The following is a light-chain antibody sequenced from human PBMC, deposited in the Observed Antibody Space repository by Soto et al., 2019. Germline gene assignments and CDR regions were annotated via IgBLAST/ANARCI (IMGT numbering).Light chain of an antibody. CDR2: SNN. V-gene: IGLV1-44*01. CDR3: ASCDGSVKSV. J-gene: IGLJ2*01. Sequence: QSVLTQPPSASGTPGQTVTISCSGSSSNIGSNTVNWYQQLPGTAPKILIYSNNQRPSGVPDRFSGSKSGTSASLAISGLQYEDEADYYCASCDGSVKSVFGKGTKVTVL. CDR1: SSNIGSNT.